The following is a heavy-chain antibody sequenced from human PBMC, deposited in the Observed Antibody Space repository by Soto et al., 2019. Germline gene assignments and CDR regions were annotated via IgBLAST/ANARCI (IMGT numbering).Heavy chain of an antibody. CDR1: GGSISSGGYS. J-gene: IGHJ5*02. CDR3: ARQRWFDP. CDR2: IYHSGST. V-gene: IGHV4-30-2*01. Sequence: SETLSLTCAVSGGSISSGGYSWSWIRQPPGKGLEWIGYIYHSGSTYYNPSLKSRVTISVDTSKNHLSLKLNSVTAADTAVYYCARQRWFDPWGQGTLVTAPQ.